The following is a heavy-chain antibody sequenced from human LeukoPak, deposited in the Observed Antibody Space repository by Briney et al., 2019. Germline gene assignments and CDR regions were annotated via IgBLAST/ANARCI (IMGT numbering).Heavy chain of an antibody. Sequence: PGGSLRLSCTTSGFTFSNYAMHWVRQAPDKGLEWVAAVWDAGTNTHYADSVMGRVTIPRDNSKKTAYLQMSSLRAEDTAVYYCARASQWLVHHWGQGTLVTVSS. J-gene: IGHJ5*02. V-gene: IGHV3-33*01. CDR3: ARASQWLVHH. CDR1: GFTFSNYA. D-gene: IGHD6-19*01. CDR2: VWDAGTNT.